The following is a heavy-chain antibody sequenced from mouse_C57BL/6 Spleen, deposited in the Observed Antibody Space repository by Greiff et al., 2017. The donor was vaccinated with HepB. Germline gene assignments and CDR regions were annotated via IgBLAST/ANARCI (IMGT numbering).Heavy chain of an antibody. Sequence: EVQLQQSVAELVRPGASVKLSCTASGFNIKNTYMHWVKQRPEQGLEWIGRIDPANGNTKYAPKFQGKATITADTSSNTAYLQLSSLTSEDTAIYYCARSHYYGRSYGYYAMDYWGQGTSVTVSS. V-gene: IGHV14-3*01. J-gene: IGHJ4*01. CDR1: GFNIKNTY. D-gene: IGHD1-1*01. CDR2: IDPANGNT. CDR3: ARSHYYGRSYGYYAMDY.